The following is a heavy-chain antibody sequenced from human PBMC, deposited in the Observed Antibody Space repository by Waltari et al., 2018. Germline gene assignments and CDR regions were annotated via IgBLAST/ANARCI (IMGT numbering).Heavy chain of an antibody. V-gene: IGHV4-59*01. CDR1: GGSISSYY. Sequence: QVQLQESGPGLVKPSATLSLTCTVSGGSISSYYWSWIRQPPGKGLEWIGYIYYSGSTNYNPSLKSRVTISVDTSKNQFSLKLSSVTAADTAVYYCARSIARDWYYYMDVWGKGTTVTVSS. D-gene: IGHD6-6*01. CDR2: IYYSGST. J-gene: IGHJ6*03. CDR3: ARSIARDWYYYMDV.